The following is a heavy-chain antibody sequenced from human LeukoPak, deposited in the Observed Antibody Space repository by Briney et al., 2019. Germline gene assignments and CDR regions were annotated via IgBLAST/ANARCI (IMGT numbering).Heavy chain of an antibody. CDR1: GFTFSKYW. V-gene: IGHV3-7*04. Sequence: GGSLRLSCAASGFTFSKYWMSWVRQAPGKGLEWVANIKQDGSEKNYVDPVKGRFTISRDNAKNSLYLQMNILRAEVTAVYYCARDLYASGSYDYWGQGTLVTVAS. CDR2: IKQDGSEK. D-gene: IGHD3-10*01. J-gene: IGHJ4*02. CDR3: ARDLYASGSYDY.